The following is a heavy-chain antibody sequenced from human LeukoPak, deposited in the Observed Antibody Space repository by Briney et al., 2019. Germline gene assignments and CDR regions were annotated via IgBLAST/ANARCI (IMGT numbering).Heavy chain of an antibody. D-gene: IGHD4-23*01. CDR3: VKDPYGGFDI. CDR2: ISYDGGST. CDR1: GFTLSDYA. Sequence: GESLRLSCSASGFTLSDYAMHWVRQAPGKRLEFVSSISYDGGSTYYVDSVKGRFTISRDSSKNTLYLQMSSLRAEDTAVYYCVKDPYGGFDIWGQGTMVTVSS. J-gene: IGHJ3*02. V-gene: IGHV3-64*03.